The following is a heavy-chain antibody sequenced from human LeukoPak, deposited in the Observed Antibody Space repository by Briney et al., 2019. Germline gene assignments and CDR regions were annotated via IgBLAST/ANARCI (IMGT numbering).Heavy chain of an antibody. D-gene: IGHD5-12*01. J-gene: IGHJ4*02. CDR2: ISGSGGST. Sequence: GGSXXLSCAASGVTFXXXAMSXGXEXXGXGXXXVSAISGSGGSTYYADSVKGRFTISRDNSKNTLYLQMNSLRAEDTAVYYCAIATATGYSDYWGQGTLVTVSS. CDR1: GVTFXXXA. CDR3: AIATATGYSDY. V-gene: IGHV3-23*01.